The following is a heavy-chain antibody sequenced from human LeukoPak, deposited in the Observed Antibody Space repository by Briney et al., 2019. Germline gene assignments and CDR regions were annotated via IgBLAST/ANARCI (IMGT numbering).Heavy chain of an antibody. J-gene: IGHJ4*02. V-gene: IGHV4-4*07. CDR3: ARGYYDSSGYDVGCFDY. D-gene: IGHD3-22*01. Sequence: SETLSLTCTVSGGSISSYYWSWIRQPAGKGLEWIGRIYTSGSTNYNPSLKSRVTMSVDTSKYQFSLKLSSVTAADTAVYYCARGYYDSSGYDVGCFDYWGQGTLVTVSS. CDR2: IYTSGST. CDR1: GGSISSYY.